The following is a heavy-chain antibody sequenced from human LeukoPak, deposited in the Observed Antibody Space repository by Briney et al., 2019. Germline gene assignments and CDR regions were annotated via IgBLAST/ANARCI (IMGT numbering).Heavy chain of an antibody. J-gene: IGHJ4*02. CDR3: ARDLEAANTYYFDY. D-gene: IGHD6-13*01. Sequence: GGSLRLSCAASGFTVSSSYMSWVRQAPGKGLEWVSIISSAGTTYYADSVKGRFTISRDDSKNTVYLQVNSLRGEDTAVYYCARDLEAANTYYFDYWGQGTMVTVSS. CDR1: GFTVSSSY. V-gene: IGHV3-66*01. CDR2: ISSAGTT.